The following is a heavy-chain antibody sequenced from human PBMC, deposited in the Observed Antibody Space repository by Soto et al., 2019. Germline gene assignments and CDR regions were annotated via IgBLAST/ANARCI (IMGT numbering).Heavy chain of an antibody. J-gene: IGHJ4*02. CDR2: IYWNDDK. CDR3: AHRLVGIAARYYFDY. CDR1: GFSLSTSGVG. Sequence: SGPTLVNPTQTLTLTCTFSGFSLSTSGVGVGWIRQPPGKALEWLALIYWNDDKRYSPSLKSRLTITKDTSKNQVVLTITKKKPVDTATYYCAHRLVGIAARYYFDYWGQGTLVTVSS. D-gene: IGHD6-6*01. V-gene: IGHV2-5*01.